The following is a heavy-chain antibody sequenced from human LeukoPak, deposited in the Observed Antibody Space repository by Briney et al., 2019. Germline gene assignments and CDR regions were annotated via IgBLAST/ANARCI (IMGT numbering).Heavy chain of an antibody. V-gene: IGHV1-8*01. Sequence: ASVKVSCKASGYTFTGYDINWVRQATGQGLEWMGWMNPNSGNTGYAQKFQGRVTMTRNTSISTAYMELSSLRSEDTAVYYCARADYDILTGYYSTLTPAYYYYGMDVWGQGTTVTVSS. CDR1: GYTFTGYD. D-gene: IGHD3-9*01. CDR3: ARADYDILTGYYSTLTPAYYYYGMDV. CDR2: MNPNSGNT. J-gene: IGHJ6*02.